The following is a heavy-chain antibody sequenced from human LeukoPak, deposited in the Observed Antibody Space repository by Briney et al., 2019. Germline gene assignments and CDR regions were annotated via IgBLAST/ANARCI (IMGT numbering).Heavy chain of an antibody. CDR3: ARENTVTPYYFDY. V-gene: IGHV1-69*05. CDR2: IIPIFGTA. D-gene: IGHD4-17*01. CDR1: GGAFSSYA. J-gene: IGHJ4*02. Sequence: SVKVSRKASGGAFSSYAISWVRQAPGQGLEWMGRIIPIFGTANYAQKFQGRVTITTDESTSTAYMELSSLRSEDTAVYYCARENTVTPYYFDYWGQGTLVTVSS.